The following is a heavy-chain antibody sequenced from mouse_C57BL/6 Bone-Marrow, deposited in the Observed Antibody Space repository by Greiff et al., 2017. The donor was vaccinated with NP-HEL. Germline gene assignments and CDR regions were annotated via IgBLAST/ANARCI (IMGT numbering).Heavy chain of an antibody. CDR2: INPNNGGT. CDR1: GYTFTDYY. J-gene: IGHJ2*01. V-gene: IGHV1-26*01. Sequence: VQLQQSGPELVKPGASVKISCKASGYTFTDYYMNWVKQSHGKSLEWIGDINPNNGGTSYNQKFKGKATLTVDKSSSTAYMELRSLTSEDSAVYYCARSVSYDGYLGYWGQGTTLTVYS. D-gene: IGHD2-3*01. CDR3: ARSVSYDGYLGY.